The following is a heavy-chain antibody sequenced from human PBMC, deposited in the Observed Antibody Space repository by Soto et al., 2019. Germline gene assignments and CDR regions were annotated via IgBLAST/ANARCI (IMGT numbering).Heavy chain of an antibody. CDR2: IKSKTDGGTT. CDR3: SSHSSSWYVPVGYYYYYGMDV. J-gene: IGHJ6*02. V-gene: IGHV3-15*01. Sequence: EVQLVESGGGLVKPGGSLRLSCAASGFTFSNAWMSWVRQAPGKGLEWVGRIKSKTDGGTTDYAAPVKGRFTISRDDSKNTLYLQMNSLKTEDTAVYYCSSHSSSWYVPVGYYYYYGMDVWGQGTTVTVSS. D-gene: IGHD6-13*01. CDR1: GFTFSNAW.